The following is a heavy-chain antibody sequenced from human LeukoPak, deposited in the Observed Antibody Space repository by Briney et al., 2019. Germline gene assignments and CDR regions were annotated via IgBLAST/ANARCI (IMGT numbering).Heavy chain of an antibody. CDR1: GYSFTTYW. CDR2: IYPGDSDA. D-gene: IGHD3-22*01. J-gene: IGHJ3*01. V-gene: IGHV5-51*01. Sequence: GESLKISCKGSGYSFTTYWIGWVRQMPGKGLEWMGIIYPGDSDARYSPSFQGQVTISADKSISTAYLQWSSLKASDTAMYYCARPRDSSSWAAFDFWGQGTMVTVSS. CDR3: ARPRDSSSWAAFDF.